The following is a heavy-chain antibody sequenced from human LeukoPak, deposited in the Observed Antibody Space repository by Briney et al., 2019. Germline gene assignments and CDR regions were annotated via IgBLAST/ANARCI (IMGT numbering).Heavy chain of an antibody. CDR2: ISGSGGST. Sequence: GGSLRLSCAASGFTFSSYAMSWVRQAPGKGLEWVSAISGSGGSTYYADSVKGRFTVARDNAKNTLYLEMNRLRVEDTAVYYCARDNAYMFDFWGQGTQVTVSS. V-gene: IGHV3-23*01. J-gene: IGHJ4*02. D-gene: IGHD4-11*01. CDR1: GFTFSSYA. CDR3: ARDNAYMFDF.